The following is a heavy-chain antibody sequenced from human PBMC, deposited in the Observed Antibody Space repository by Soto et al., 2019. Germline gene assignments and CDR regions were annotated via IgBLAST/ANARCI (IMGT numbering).Heavy chain of an antibody. D-gene: IGHD2-15*01. V-gene: IGHV4-4*02. Sequence: QVQLQELGPGLLKPSGTLSLTCVVSGASISSNNWWSWVRQPPGKGLEWIGEIYHSVTTSYNPSLKSRVTMSVDKSKNQFSLKVTSVTAADTAVYFCAKDGSGHPYYSDNWGQGNLVTVSS. CDR3: AKDGSGHPYYSDN. J-gene: IGHJ4*02. CDR1: GASISSNNW. CDR2: IYHSVTT.